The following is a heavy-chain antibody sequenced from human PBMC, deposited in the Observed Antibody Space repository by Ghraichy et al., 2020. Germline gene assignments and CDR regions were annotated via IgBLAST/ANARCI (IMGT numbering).Heavy chain of an antibody. CDR3: AREGQLVRLHYFDY. CDR2: INHSGST. D-gene: IGHD6-6*01. J-gene: IGHJ4*02. CDR1: DGYFRVDY. V-gene: IGHV4-34*01. Sequence: SETLSLTCAVYDGYFRVDYWSWIRQPPGKGLEWIGEINHSGSTHYNPSLKSRVTISVDTSKSQFSLKLSSVTAADTAVYYCAREGQLVRLHYFDYWGQGTLVTVSS.